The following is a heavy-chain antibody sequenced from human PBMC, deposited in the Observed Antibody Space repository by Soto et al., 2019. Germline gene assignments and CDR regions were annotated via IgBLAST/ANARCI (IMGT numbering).Heavy chain of an antibody. CDR2: INPSGGST. Sequence: ASVKVSCKASGYTFTSYAMHWVRQAPGQGLEWMGIINPSGGSTSYAQKFQGRVTMTRDTSTSTVYMELNSLRAEDTAVHYCARGVGPSWSYYNSYFDYWGQGTLVTVSS. CDR3: ARGVGPSWSYYNSYFDY. CDR1: GYTFTSYA. V-gene: IGHV1-46*01. D-gene: IGHD3-10*01. J-gene: IGHJ4*02.